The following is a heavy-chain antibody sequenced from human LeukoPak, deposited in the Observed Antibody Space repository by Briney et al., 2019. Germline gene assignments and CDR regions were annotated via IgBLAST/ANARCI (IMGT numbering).Heavy chain of an antibody. CDR1: GFTFSSYS. Sequence: GGSLRLSCAASGFTFSSYSLNWVRQAPGKGLEWVSFISSSSITIYYADSVKGRFTISRDNAEKSLYLQMNSLRAEDTAVYYCAGYHWNSGVVYWGQGTLVTVSS. CDR3: AGYHWNSGVVY. V-gene: IGHV3-48*04. D-gene: IGHD1-7*01. CDR2: ISSSSITI. J-gene: IGHJ4*02.